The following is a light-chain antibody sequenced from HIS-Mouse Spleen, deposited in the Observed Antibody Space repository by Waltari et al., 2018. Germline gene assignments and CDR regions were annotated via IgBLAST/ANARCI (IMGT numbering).Light chain of an antibody. Sequence: SSELTQDPAVSVALGQTVRITCQGYSLRSYSPNWYQQKPGQAPVLVIYGKNNRPSGIPDRFSGSSSGNTASLTITGAQAEDEADYYCNSRDSSGNHVVFGGGTKLTVL. CDR1: SLRSYS. CDR2: GKN. V-gene: IGLV3-19*01. J-gene: IGLJ2*01. CDR3: NSRDSSGNHVV.